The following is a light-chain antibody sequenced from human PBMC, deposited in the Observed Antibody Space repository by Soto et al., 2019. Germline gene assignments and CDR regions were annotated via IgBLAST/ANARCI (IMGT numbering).Light chain of an antibody. J-gene: IGKJ2*01. V-gene: IGKV1-9*01. CDR2: AAS. CDR3: QQLNSYPPYT. Sequence: IQLTQSPSSLSASVGDRVTITCRASQGISSYLAWYQQKPGKAPKLLIYAASTLQSGVPSRFSGSGSGTDFTLTISSLQPEDFATYYCQQLNSYPPYTFGQWTKLEIK. CDR1: QGISSY.